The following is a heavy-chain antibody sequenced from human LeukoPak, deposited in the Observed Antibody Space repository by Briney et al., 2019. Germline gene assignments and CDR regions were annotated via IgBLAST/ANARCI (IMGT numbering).Heavy chain of an antibody. D-gene: IGHD4-17*01. CDR2: ITTSSSHI. CDR1: GFAFSSYR. CDR3: SSLMTAVTIPDY. J-gene: IGHJ4*02. V-gene: IGHV3-21*01. Sequence: GGSLRLSCAASGFAFSSYRMNWIRQAPGKGLEWVSSITTSSSHIYYAGSVKSGFTISRDNAKNSPYLHMNSLRAEETAVYFCSSLMTAVTIPDYWVQGALVTVCS.